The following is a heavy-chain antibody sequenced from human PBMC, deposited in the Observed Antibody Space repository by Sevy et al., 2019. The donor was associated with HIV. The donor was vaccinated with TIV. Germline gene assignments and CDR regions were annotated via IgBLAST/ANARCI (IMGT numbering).Heavy chain of an antibody. CDR2: IKQDGSGK. D-gene: IGHD6-13*01. Sequence: GGSLRLSCAASGFTFSSYWMSWVRQAPGKGLEWVANIKQDGSGKYYVDSVKGRFTISRDNAKNSLYLQMNSLRAEDTAVYYCARDPPGIAAAGSMDVWGQGTTVTVSS. CDR1: GFTFSSYW. CDR3: ARDPPGIAAAGSMDV. V-gene: IGHV3-7*01. J-gene: IGHJ6*02.